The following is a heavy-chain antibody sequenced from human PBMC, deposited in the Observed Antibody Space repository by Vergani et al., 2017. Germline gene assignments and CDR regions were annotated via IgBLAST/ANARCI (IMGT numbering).Heavy chain of an antibody. D-gene: IGHD2-21*02. V-gene: IGHV2-70*15. J-gene: IGHJ3*02. CDR3: ARIDCGGDCYSPSCDAFDI. CDR2: IDWADDK. Sequence: QVTLRESGPALVKPTQTLTLTCTFSGFSLSTSGMCVSWIRQPPGKALEWLARIDWADDKYYSTSLKTRLTISKDTSKNQVVLTMTNMDPVDTATYYCARIDCGGDCYSPSCDAFDIWGQGTMVTVSS. CDR1: GFSLSTSGMC.